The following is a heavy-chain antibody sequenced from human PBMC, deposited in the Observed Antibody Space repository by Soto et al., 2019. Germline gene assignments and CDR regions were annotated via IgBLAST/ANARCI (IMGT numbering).Heavy chain of an antibody. Sequence: QVQLQESGPGLVKPSQTLSLTCTVSGGSISSGGYYWSWIRQHPGKGLEWIGYIYYSGSTYYNPSLKRRVTISVDTSKNQFSLKLSTVTAADTAVYYCARGPFGVETLFDHGGQGTLVTVSS. V-gene: IGHV4-31*03. J-gene: IGHJ5*02. CDR3: ARGPFGVETLFDH. CDR1: GGSISSGGYY. CDR2: IYYSGST. D-gene: IGHD3-3*01.